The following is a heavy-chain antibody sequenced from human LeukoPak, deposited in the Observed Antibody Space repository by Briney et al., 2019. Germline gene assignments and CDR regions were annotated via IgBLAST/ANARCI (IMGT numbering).Heavy chain of an antibody. J-gene: IGHJ3*02. Sequence: GGSLRLSCAASGFTFSSYSMNWVRHAPGKGLEWVSSISSSSSYIYYADSVKGRFTISRDNAKNSLYLQMNSLRAEDTAVYYCAREIAGWVTMVRGVKNAFDIWGQGTMVTVSS. D-gene: IGHD3-10*01. CDR1: GFTFSSYS. CDR2: ISSSSSYI. CDR3: AREIAGWVTMVRGVKNAFDI. V-gene: IGHV3-21*01.